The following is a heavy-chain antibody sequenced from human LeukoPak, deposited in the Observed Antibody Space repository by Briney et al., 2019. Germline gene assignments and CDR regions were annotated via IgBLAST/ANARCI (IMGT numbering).Heavy chain of an antibody. J-gene: IGHJ6*02. CDR2: IYYSGST. CDR3: ARLGIYSSSSSKNYYYYYGMDV. CDR1: GGSISSYY. V-gene: IGHV4-59*08. Sequence: PSETLSLTCTVSGGSISSYYWSWIRQPPGKGLEWIGDIYYSGSTNYNPSLKSRVTISVDTSKNQFSLKLSSVTAADTAVYYCARLGIYSSSSSKNYYYYYGMDVWGQGTTVTVSS. D-gene: IGHD6-6*01.